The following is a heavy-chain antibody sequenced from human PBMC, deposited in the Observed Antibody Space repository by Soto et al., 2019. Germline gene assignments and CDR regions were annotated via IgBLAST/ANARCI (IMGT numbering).Heavy chain of an antibody. J-gene: IGHJ5*02. CDR2: IFSNDEK. CDR3: ARIQGTPYCSSTSCYAAGWFDP. CDR1: GLSLSNARMG. Sequence: SGPTLVNPTETLTLTCTVSGLSLSNARMGVSWVRQPPGKALEWLAHIFSNDEKSYSTSLKSRLTISKDTSKSQVVLTMTNMDPVDTATYYCARIQGTPYCSSTSCYAAGWFDPWGQGTLVT. V-gene: IGHV2-26*01. D-gene: IGHD2-2*01.